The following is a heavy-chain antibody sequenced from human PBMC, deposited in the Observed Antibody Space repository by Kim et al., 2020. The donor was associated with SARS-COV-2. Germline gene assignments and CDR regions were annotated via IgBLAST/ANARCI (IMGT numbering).Heavy chain of an antibody. Sequence: GGSLRLSCAASGFTFSLYPIHWVRQAPGKGLEWVTVITYDGGNTYYADSVKGRFTISRDNSKNTVFLQMNSLSAEDTAVYYCPRSPNRPFDNWGQGTLVIVSS. CDR3: PRSPNRPFDN. J-gene: IGHJ4*02. CDR2: ITYDGGNT. V-gene: IGHV3-30*04. CDR1: GFTFSLYP.